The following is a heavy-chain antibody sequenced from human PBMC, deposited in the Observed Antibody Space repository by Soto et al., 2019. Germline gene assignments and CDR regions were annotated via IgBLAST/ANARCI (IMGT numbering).Heavy chain of an antibody. J-gene: IGHJ6*02. D-gene: IGHD6-19*01. V-gene: IGHV1-18*04. Sequence: ASVKVSCTASGYTFTNYGISWVRQAPGQGLEWMGWINPYNGNTYYTQKLQGRVTITADESTSTAYMELSSLRSEDTAVYYCARTQWLAEYYYYGMDVWGQGTTVTVSS. CDR2: INPYNGNT. CDR1: GYTFTNYG. CDR3: ARTQWLAEYYYYGMDV.